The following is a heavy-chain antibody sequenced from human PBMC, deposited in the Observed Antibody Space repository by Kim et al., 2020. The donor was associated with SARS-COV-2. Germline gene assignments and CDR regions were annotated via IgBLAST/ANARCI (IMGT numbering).Heavy chain of an antibody. J-gene: IGHJ6*02. CDR2: IIPIFGTA. V-gene: IGHV1-69*13. D-gene: IGHD4-17*01. Sequence: SVKVSCKASGGTFSSYAISWVRQAPGQGLEWMGGIIPIFGTANYAQKFQGRVTITADESTSTAYMELSSLRSEDTAVYYCARARIYGEPSSYYYYYGMDVWGQGTTVTVSS. CDR3: ARARIYGEPSSYYYYYGMDV. CDR1: GGTFSSYA.